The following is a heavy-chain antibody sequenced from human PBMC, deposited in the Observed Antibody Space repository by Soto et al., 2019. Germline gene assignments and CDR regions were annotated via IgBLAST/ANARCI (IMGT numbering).Heavy chain of an antibody. CDR2: IYHSVSP. J-gene: IGHJ4*02. CDR3: ARGPPNGI. Sequence: QLQLQESGSGLVKPSQTLSLTCAVSGGSISSGGYSWSWIRQPPGKGLEWIGYIYHSVSPYYNPSVKSRVTITIERSKNQFSLKLSSVTAAGTAVYFCARGPPNGIWGQGTLVTVSS. CDR1: GGSISSGGYS. D-gene: IGHD2-8*01. V-gene: IGHV4-30-2*01.